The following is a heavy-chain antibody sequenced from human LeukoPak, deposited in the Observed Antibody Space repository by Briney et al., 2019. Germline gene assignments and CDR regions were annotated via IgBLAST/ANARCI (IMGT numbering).Heavy chain of an antibody. CDR3: ARDLYGEPRGLDY. Sequence: PGRSLRLSCAASGFTFSSYAMHWVRQAPGKGLEWVAVIWFDGSNKYYADSVKGRFTISRDNSKNTLYLQMNSLRAEDTAVYYCARDLYGEPRGLDYWGQGTLVTVSS. D-gene: IGHD4-17*01. J-gene: IGHJ4*02. CDR1: GFTFSSYA. CDR2: IWFDGSNK. V-gene: IGHV3-33*08.